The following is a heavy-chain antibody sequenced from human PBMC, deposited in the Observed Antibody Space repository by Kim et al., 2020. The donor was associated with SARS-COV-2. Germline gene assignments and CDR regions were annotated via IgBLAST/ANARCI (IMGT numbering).Heavy chain of an antibody. CDR2: IIPIFGTA. CDR1: GGTFSSYA. D-gene: IGHD6-6*01. V-gene: IGHV1-69*13. J-gene: IGHJ4*02. Sequence: ASVKVSCKASGGTFSSYAISWVRQAPGQGLEWMGGIIPIFGTANYAQKFQGRVTITADESTSTAYMELSSLRSEDTAVYYCARDSGYGSSLLGGFDYWGQGTLVTVSS. CDR3: ARDSGYGSSLLGGFDY.